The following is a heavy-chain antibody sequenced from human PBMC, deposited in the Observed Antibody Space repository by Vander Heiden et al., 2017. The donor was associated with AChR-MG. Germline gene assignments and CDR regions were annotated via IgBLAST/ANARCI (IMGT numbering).Heavy chain of an antibody. CDR3: ARVMVRGVIITYWYFDL. J-gene: IGHJ2*01. V-gene: IGHV3-23*01. CDR1: GFSATSYA. Sequence: VQLLESGGGSSQSGGSLRLPCAAAGFSATSYAMTWVRQAPWKVLEWFASIKVNADATTYYADSVKGRFTISRDRSKSTVFLQMNSLRAEDTAVYYCARVMVRGVIITYWYFDLWGRGTPVTVSS. CDR2: IKVNADATT. D-gene: IGHD3-10*01.